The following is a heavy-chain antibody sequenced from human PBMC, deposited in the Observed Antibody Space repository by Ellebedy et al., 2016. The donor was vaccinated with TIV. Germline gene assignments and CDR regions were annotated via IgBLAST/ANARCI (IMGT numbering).Heavy chain of an antibody. CDR3: ARQPFYDSSGYGAFDI. D-gene: IGHD3-22*01. J-gene: IGHJ3*02. Sequence: SGPTLVKPTQTLTLTCTFSGFSLSTSGMCVSWIRRPPGKALEWLARIDWDDDKYYSTSLKTRLTISKDTSKNQVVLTMTNMDPVDTATYYCARQPFYDSSGYGAFDIWGQGTMVTVSS. CDR2: IDWDDDK. CDR1: GFSLSTSGMC. V-gene: IGHV2-70*11.